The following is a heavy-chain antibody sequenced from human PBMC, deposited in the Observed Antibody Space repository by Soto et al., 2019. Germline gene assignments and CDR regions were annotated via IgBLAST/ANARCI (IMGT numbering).Heavy chain of an antibody. CDR3: ARGGGTILAPLP. CDR1: GYTFTGYF. CDR2: IKPNSGDT. J-gene: IGHJ5*02. Sequence: QVQLVQSGTEVKKPGASVKVSCKASGYTFTGYFMHWVRQAPGQGLEWMGWIKPNSGDTKYAQKFQGRVTMTRDTSISTAYMELTMLRSDDTAIYYCARGGGTILAPLPWGQGTLVSVSS. V-gene: IGHV1-2*02. D-gene: IGHD3-3*01.